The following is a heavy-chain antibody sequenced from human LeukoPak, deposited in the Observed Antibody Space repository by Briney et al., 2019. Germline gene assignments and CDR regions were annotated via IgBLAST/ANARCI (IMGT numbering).Heavy chain of an antibody. D-gene: IGHD3-10*01. J-gene: IGHJ4*02. Sequence: GGSLRLSCAASGFTFSGYSMNWVRQAPGKGLEWVSYITSSSSAIYYADSVKGRFTISRDNAKNSLYLQMNSLRAEDTAVYYCAREHYGSGSYYNLYYFDYWGQGTLVTVSS. CDR1: GFTFSGYS. CDR3: AREHYGSGSYYNLYYFDY. CDR2: ITSSSSAI. V-gene: IGHV3-48*01.